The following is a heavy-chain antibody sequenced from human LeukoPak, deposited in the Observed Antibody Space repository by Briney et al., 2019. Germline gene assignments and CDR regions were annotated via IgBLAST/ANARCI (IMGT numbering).Heavy chain of an antibody. D-gene: IGHD3-10*01. CDR3: AREVVSYGSGSPPARALTDY. Sequence: PSETLSLTCAVYGGSFSGYYWSWIRQPPGKGLEWIGEINHSGSTNYNPSLKSRVTISVDTSKNQFSLKLSSVTAADTAVYYCAREVVSYGSGSPPARALTDYWGQGTLVTVSS. J-gene: IGHJ4*02. V-gene: IGHV4-34*01. CDR2: INHSGST. CDR1: GGSFSGYY.